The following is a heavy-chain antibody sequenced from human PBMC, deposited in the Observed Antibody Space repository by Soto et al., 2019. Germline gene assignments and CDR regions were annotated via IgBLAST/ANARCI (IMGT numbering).Heavy chain of an antibody. D-gene: IGHD6-19*01. V-gene: IGHV4-4*02. CDR2: IYHSGST. CDR3: ARDGSSGWFYFDY. CDR1: GGSICSSNG. Sequence: PSETLALTCAVSGGSICSSNGGGWVRQPPGKGLEWIGEIYHSGSTNYNPSLKSRVTISVDKSKNQFSLKLSSVTAADTAVYYCARDGSSGWFYFDYWGQGTLVTVSS. J-gene: IGHJ4*02.